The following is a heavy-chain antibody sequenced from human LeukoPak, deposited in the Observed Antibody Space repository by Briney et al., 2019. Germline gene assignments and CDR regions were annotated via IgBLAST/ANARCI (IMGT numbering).Heavy chain of an antibody. CDR2: INHSGST. J-gene: IGHJ4*02. Sequence: SETLSLTCAVYGGSFSGYYSSWIRQPPGKGLEWIGEINHSGSTNYNPSLKSRVTISVDTSKNQFSLKLSSVTAADTAVYYCASRETATKGFDSWGQGTLVTVSS. CDR1: GGSFSGYY. V-gene: IGHV4-34*01. D-gene: IGHD1-26*01. CDR3: ASRETATKGFDS.